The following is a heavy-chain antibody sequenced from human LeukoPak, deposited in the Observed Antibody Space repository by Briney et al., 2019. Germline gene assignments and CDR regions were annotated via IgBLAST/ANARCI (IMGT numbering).Heavy chain of an antibody. CDR3: PGVVGAAFDY. D-gene: IGHD1-26*01. Sequence: GGSLRLSCAASGFTVSSNYMSWVRQAPGKGLEWVSVIYSGGSTYYADSVKGRFTISRGNSNNTLYLQMNSLRAEDTAVYYCPGVVGAAFDYWGQGTLVTVSS. J-gene: IGHJ4*02. CDR2: IYSGGST. V-gene: IGHV3-66*02. CDR1: GFTVSSNY.